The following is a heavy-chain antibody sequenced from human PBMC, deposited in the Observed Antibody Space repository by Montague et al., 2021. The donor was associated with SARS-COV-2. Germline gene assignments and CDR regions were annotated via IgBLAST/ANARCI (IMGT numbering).Heavy chain of an antibody. CDR3: ARHDYGDH. CDR1: GFSFSSDY. J-gene: IGHJ4*02. CDR2: IHDDGTT. Sequence: SLRLSLSASGFSFSSDYMSWVRQAPGKGLEWVSVIHDDGTTHYADSVKGRFTISRDNSKNTLFLQMNSLRAEDTALYYCARHDYGDHWGQGALVTVSS. V-gene: IGHV3-53*01.